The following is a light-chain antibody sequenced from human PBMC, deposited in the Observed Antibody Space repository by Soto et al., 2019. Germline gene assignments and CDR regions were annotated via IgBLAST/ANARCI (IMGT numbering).Light chain of an antibody. CDR3: EGWDDSVNGWV. J-gene: IGLJ3*02. V-gene: IGLV1-44*01. Sequence: QSVLIQPPSASGTPGQTVTISCSGTSSNIGTNTVNWYHHFPGTAPKLLIYSNNQRPSGVPVRFSGSKSGTSASLAITGLRAEDEADYSCEGWDDSVNGWVFGGGTKLTVL. CDR1: SSNIGTNT. CDR2: SNN.